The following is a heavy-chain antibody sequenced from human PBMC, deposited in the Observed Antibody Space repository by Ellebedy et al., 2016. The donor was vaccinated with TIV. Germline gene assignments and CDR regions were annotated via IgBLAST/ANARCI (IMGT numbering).Heavy chain of an antibody. CDR1: GYTFTSYY. V-gene: IGHV1-46*01. Sequence: ASVKVSCKASGYTFTSYYMHWVRQAPGQGLEWMGIINPSGGSTSYAQKFQGRVTMTRDTSTSTIYMELSSLRSEDTAVYYCARGSRFGELFFNWFDPWGQGTLVTVSS. D-gene: IGHD3-10*01. CDR2: INPSGGST. CDR3: ARGSRFGELFFNWFDP. J-gene: IGHJ5*02.